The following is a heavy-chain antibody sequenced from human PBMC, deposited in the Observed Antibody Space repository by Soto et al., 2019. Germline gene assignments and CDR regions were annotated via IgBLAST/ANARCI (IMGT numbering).Heavy chain of an antibody. CDR1: GGSINVFY. Sequence: SETLSLTCIVSGGSINVFYWSWIRHSPGKGLEWIGYVYSGGSTKYNSSLKSQVTISVDTSKNQFSLKLTSVTAADTAVYFCARGGRRVAVAGTFDSWGQGTLVTVSS. J-gene: IGHJ4*02. CDR3: ARGGRRVAVAGTFDS. V-gene: IGHV4-59*01. D-gene: IGHD6-19*01. CDR2: VYSGGST.